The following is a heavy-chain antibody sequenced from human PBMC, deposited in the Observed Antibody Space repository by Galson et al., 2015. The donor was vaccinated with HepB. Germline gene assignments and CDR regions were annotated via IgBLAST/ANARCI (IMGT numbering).Heavy chain of an antibody. D-gene: IGHD5-18*01. J-gene: IGHJ4*02. Sequence: SLRLSCAASEFTFSSYAMHWVRQAPGKGLEWVAVISYDGSNKYYADSVKGRFTISRDNSKNTLYLQMNSLRAEDTAVYYCARDGTAMVYFDYWGQGTLVTVSS. CDR1: EFTFSSYA. V-gene: IGHV3-30-3*01. CDR3: ARDGTAMVYFDY. CDR2: ISYDGSNK.